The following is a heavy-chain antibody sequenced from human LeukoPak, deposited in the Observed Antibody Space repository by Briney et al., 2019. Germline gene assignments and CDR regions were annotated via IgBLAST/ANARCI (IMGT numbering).Heavy chain of an antibody. J-gene: IGHJ4*02. CDR2: IYYSGST. CDR1: GGSISSSSYY. CDR3: ARRRSGAPTDY. V-gene: IGHV4-39*07. Sequence: SETLSLTCTVSGGSISSSSYYWGWIRQPPGKGLEWIGSIYYSGSTYYNPSLKSRVTISVDTSKNQFSLKLSSVTAADTAVYYCARRRSGAPTDYWGQGTLVTVSP. D-gene: IGHD3-10*01.